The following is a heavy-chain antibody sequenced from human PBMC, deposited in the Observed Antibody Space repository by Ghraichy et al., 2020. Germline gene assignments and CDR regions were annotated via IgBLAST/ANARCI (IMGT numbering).Heavy chain of an antibody. D-gene: IGHD2-2*02. Sequence: SETLSLTCAVYGGSFSGYYWSWIRQPPGKGLEWIGEINHSGSTNYNPSLKSRVTISVDTSKNQFSLKLSSVTAADTAVYYCARGAGGRYCSSTSCYTYYYGMDVWGQGTTVTVSS. CDR3: ARGAGGRYCSSTSCYTYYYGMDV. V-gene: IGHV4-34*01. J-gene: IGHJ6*02. CDR2: INHSGST. CDR1: GGSFSGYY.